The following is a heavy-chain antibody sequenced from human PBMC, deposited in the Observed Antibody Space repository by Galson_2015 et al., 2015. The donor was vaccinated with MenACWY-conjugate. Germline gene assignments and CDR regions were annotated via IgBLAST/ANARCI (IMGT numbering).Heavy chain of an antibody. CDR2: IKPDGSEK. V-gene: IGHV3-7*03. CDR1: GFTFSRYW. J-gene: IGHJ4*02. CDR3: ASEDYYYDSSSRRKLSMDY. D-gene: IGHD3-22*01. Sequence: SLRLSCAVSGFTFSRYWMRWVRQAPGKGLEWVADIKPDGSEKYYADSVKGRFTISRDNVENSLYLQMNSLRAEDTAVYYCASEDYYYDSSSRRKLSMDYWGQGTLVTVSS.